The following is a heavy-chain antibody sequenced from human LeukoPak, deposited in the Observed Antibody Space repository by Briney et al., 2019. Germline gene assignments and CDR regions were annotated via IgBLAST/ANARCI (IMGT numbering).Heavy chain of an antibody. CDR2: ISYDGSNK. J-gene: IGHJ5*02. Sequence: GGSLRLSCAASGFTFTTYRMEWVRQAPGKGLEWVAVISYDGSNKYYADSVKGRFTISRDNSKNTLYLQMNTLRAEDTAVYYCAKDVSWNWFDPWGQGTLVTVSS. CDR3: AKDVSWNWFDP. V-gene: IGHV3-30*18. CDR1: GFTFTTYR.